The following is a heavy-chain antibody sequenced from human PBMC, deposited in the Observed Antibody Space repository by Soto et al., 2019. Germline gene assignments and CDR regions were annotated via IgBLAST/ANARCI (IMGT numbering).Heavy chain of an antibody. J-gene: IGHJ4*02. V-gene: IGHV4-59*01. CDR2: IYYSGST. D-gene: IGHD4-17*01. CDR3: ARDSSYGDYVAY. CDR1: GGSISSYY. Sequence: SETLSLTCTVSGGSISSYYWSWIRQPPGKGLEWIGYIYYSGSTNYNPSLKSRVTISVDTSKNQFSLKLSSVTAADTAVYYCARDSSYGDYVAYWGQGTLVTVSS.